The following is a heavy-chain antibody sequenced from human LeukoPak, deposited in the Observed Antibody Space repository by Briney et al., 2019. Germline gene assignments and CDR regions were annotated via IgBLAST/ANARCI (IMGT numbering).Heavy chain of an antibody. V-gene: IGHV3-21*01. CDR3: ARHVYSSGWGAFDI. D-gene: IGHD6-19*01. Sequence: GGSLRLSCAASGFTFSGYSMNWVSQAPGXGLEWVSSISRSATYLYYADSLQGRFTVSRDDAKSSLYLQMNSLSAEDTAVYYCARHVYSSGWGAFDIWGQGTMVTVSS. J-gene: IGHJ3*02. CDR1: GFTFSGYS. CDR2: ISRSATYL.